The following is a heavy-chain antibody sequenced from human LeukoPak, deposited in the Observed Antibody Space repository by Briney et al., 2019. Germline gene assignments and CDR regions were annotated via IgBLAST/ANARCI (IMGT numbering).Heavy chain of an antibody. J-gene: IGHJ4*02. CDR1: GFTFSSYS. CDR2: ISSSSSHM. Sequence: PGGSLRLSCAASGFTFSSYSMNWIRQAPGKGLEWVSSISSSSSHMYYADSVKGRFTISRDNAENSLYLQMNSLRAEDTALYYCAKDMGYCSGGSCYGSLDYWGQGTLVTVSS. D-gene: IGHD2-15*01. V-gene: IGHV3-21*04. CDR3: AKDMGYCSGGSCYGSLDY.